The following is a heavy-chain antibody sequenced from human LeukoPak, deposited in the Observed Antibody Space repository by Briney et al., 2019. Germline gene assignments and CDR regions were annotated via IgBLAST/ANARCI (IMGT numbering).Heavy chain of an antibody. CDR2: ISSSGSTI. CDR1: GFTFSSYK. D-gene: IGHD2-2*01. J-gene: IGHJ6*03. CDR3: ARVGYCSSTSCYASLYYYYYYMDV. V-gene: IGHV3-48*03. Sequence: GGSLRLSCAASGFTFSSYKMNWVRQAPGKGLEWVSYISSSGSTIYYADSVKGRFTISRDNAKNSLYLQMNSLRAEDTAVYYCARVGYCSSTSCYASLYYYYYYMDVWGKGTTVTISS.